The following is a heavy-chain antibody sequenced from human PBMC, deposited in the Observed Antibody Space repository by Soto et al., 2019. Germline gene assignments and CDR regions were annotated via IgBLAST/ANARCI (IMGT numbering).Heavy chain of an antibody. Sequence: GASVKVSCKASGYTFTSYDINWVRQAPGQGLEWMGWISAYNGNTNYAQKLQGRVTMTTDTSTSTAYMELRSLRSDDTAVYYCAREPGIAAAGAYYYYYGMDVWGQGTTVTVSS. D-gene: IGHD6-13*01. CDR2: ISAYNGNT. V-gene: IGHV1-18*01. J-gene: IGHJ6*02. CDR1: GYTFTSYD. CDR3: AREPGIAAAGAYYYYYGMDV.